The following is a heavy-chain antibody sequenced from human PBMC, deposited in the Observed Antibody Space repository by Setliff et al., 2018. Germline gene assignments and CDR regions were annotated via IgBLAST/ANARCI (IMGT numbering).Heavy chain of an antibody. CDR2: INPNSGGT. Sequence: ASVKVSCKASGYTCTGYYMHWVRQAPGQGLEWMGWINPNSGGTNYAQKFQGWVTMTRDTSISTAYMELSRLRSDDTAVYYCARDRDSSGYPYYFDYWGQGTLVTVSS. D-gene: IGHD3-22*01. V-gene: IGHV1-2*04. CDR1: GYTCTGYY. J-gene: IGHJ4*02. CDR3: ARDRDSSGYPYYFDY.